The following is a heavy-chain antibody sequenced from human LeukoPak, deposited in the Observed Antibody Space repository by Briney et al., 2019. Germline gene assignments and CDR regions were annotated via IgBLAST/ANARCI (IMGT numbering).Heavy chain of an antibody. J-gene: IGHJ4*02. CDR2: IYYSGST. CDR1: GDSVRTRDW. Sequence: SETLSLTCTVSGDSVRTRDWWSWVRQPPGKGLEWIGSIYYSGSTYYNPSLKSRVTISVDTSKNQFSLKLSSVTAADTAVYYCARVKQITMIYDSSGYYMTGWGQGTLVTVSS. D-gene: IGHD3-22*01. CDR3: ARVKQITMIYDSSGYYMTG. V-gene: IGHV4-38-2*02.